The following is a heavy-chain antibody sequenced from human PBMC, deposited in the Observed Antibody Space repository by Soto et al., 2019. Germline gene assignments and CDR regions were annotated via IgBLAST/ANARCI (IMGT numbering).Heavy chain of an antibody. V-gene: IGHV5-10-1*01. J-gene: IGHJ4*02. CDR1: GYSFPTYW. D-gene: IGHD2-8*01. CDR3: ARHKKNASPLFNY. Sequence: PGESLKISCKGSGYSFPTYWISWVRQMPGKGLEWMGRIDPSDSYTSYRPSFQGHVTISVDKSISTAYLQLSSLQASDTAMYYCARHKKNASPLFNYWGKGPRVTVSS. CDR2: IDPSDSYT.